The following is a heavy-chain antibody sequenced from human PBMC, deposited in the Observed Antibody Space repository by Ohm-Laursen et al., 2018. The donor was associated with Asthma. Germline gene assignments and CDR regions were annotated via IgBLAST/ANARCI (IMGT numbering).Heavy chain of an antibody. CDR1: GFIFSDYA. D-gene: IGHD5-24*01. CDR2: ISNDGTNQ. J-gene: IGHJ4*02. V-gene: IGHV3-30*14. CDR3: ARGHGYNLY. Sequence: SLRLSCAASGFIFSDYAFHWVRQAPGKGLEWVAVISNDGTNQYYADSVNGRFTVSRDDSKNTLYLQMNSLRAEDTAVYYCARGHGYNLYWGQGTLVTVSS.